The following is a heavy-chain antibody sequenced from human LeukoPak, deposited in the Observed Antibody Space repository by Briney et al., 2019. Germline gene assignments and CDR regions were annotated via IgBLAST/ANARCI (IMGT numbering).Heavy chain of an antibody. CDR3: ARDSGELIDY. CDR2: ISAYNGNT. D-gene: IGHD1-26*01. V-gene: IGHV1-18*01. J-gene: IGHJ4*02. CDR1: GYTFTSYG. Sequence: ASVKVSCKASGYTFTSYGISWVRQAPGQGLEWMGWISAYNGNTNYAQKFQGRVTMTRDTSTSTVYMELSSLRSEDTAVYYCARDSGELIDYWGQGTLVTVSS.